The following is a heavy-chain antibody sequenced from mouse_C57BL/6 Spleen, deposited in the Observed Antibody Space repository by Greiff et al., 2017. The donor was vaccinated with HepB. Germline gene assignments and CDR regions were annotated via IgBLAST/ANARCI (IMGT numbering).Heavy chain of an antibody. J-gene: IGHJ4*01. V-gene: IGHV5-15*01. CDR3: ARHGGAMDY. Sequence: EVKLVESGGGLVQPGGSLKLSCAASGFTFSDYGMPWVRQAPRKGLEWVAFICNLAYSIYYADTVTGRITIARENAKNTLYLVMSSLRSEDTAVYYCARHGGAMDYWGQGTSVTVSS. CDR1: GFTFSDYG. CDR2: ICNLAYSI.